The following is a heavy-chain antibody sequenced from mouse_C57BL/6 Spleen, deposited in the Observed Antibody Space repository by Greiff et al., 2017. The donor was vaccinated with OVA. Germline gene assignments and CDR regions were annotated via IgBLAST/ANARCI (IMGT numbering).Heavy chain of an antibody. CDR1: GYTFTSYW. D-gene: IGHD2-2*01. CDR3: ARRALYGYDLYFDY. CDR2: IDPSDSET. J-gene: IGHJ2*01. V-gene: IGHV1-52*01. Sequence: QVQLQQPGAELVRPGSSVKLSCKASGYTFTSYWMHWVKQRPTQGLEWIGNIDPSDSETHYNQKFKDKATLTVDKSSSTAYMQLSSLTSEDSAVYYCARRALYGYDLYFDYWGQGTTLTVSS.